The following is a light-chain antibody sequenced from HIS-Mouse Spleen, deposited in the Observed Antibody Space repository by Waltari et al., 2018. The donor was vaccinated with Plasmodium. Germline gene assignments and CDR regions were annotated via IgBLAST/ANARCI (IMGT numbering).Light chain of an antibody. J-gene: IGKJ2*01. CDR2: DAF. CDR3: QQDDNLPIYT. V-gene: IGKV1-33*01. Sequence: DIQMTQSPSSLSASVGDRVTITCQASQDISNYLNWYQQKPGKAPKLLISDAFNLETEVPSRFSVSGSGTDFTFAISSLQPEDIATCYCQQDDNLPIYTFGQGTKVEIK. CDR1: QDISNY.